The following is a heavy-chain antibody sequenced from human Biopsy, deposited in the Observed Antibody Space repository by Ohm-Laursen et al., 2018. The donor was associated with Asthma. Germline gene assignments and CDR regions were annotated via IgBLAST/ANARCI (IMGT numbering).Heavy chain of an antibody. CDR2: ISYDGRNK. CDR3: ARGAYYDFWSGYSRPIPGHYGMDV. J-gene: IGHJ6*02. D-gene: IGHD3-3*01. CDR1: GFTFNSYG. V-gene: IGHV3-30*03. Sequence: SLRLSCTASGFTFNSYGMHWVRQAPGKGLEWVAVISYDGRNKYYGDSVKGRFTISRDNSKNTVYLQMISLRVEDTSVYYCARGAYYDFWSGYSRPIPGHYGMDVWGHGTTVTVSS.